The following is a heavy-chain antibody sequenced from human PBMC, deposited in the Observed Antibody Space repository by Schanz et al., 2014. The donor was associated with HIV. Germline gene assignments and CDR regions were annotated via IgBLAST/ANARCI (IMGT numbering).Heavy chain of an antibody. CDR1: GFMFSAYN. Sequence: VQMVESGGGVVQPGRSLRLSCAASGFMFSAYNMNWVRQAPGKGLVWVSRIKSDGSSTSYADSVKGRFTISRDNSKNTLYLQMNSLRAEDTAVYYCAKRRDSGYAYFDYWGQGTLVTVSS. J-gene: IGHJ4*02. D-gene: IGHD1-1*01. CDR3: AKRRDSGYAYFDY. V-gene: IGHV3-74*02. CDR2: IKSDGSST.